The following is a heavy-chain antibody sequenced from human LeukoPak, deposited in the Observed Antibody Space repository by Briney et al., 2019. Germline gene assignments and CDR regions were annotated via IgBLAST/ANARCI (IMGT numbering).Heavy chain of an antibody. Sequence: GASVTVSCKASGYTFTSYDINWVRQATGQGLEWMGWMNPNSGNTNYAQKLQGRVTMTTDTSTSTAYMELRSLRSDDTAVYYCARGVVRGVHDYWGQGTLVTVSS. CDR3: ARGVVRGVHDY. J-gene: IGHJ4*02. CDR2: MNPNSGNT. CDR1: GYTFTSYD. D-gene: IGHD3-10*01. V-gene: IGHV1-8*01.